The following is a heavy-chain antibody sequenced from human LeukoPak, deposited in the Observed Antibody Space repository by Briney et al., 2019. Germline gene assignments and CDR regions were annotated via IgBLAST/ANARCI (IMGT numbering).Heavy chain of an antibody. CDR2: INPNSGGT. V-gene: IGHV1-2*02. CDR1: GYTFTGYY. D-gene: IGHD1-26*01. Sequence: ASVKVSCKXSGYTFTGYYMHWARQAPGQGLEWMGWINPNSGGTNYAQKFQGRVTMTRDTSISTAYMELSRLRSDDTAVYYCARDHVGATTDYWGQGTLVTVSS. J-gene: IGHJ4*02. CDR3: ARDHVGATTDY.